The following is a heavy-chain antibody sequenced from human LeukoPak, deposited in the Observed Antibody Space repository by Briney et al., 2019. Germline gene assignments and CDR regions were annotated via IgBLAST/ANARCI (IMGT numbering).Heavy chain of an antibody. D-gene: IGHD2-8*02. CDR3: AKDSRFCTGYDCRGDAFDS. J-gene: IGHJ3*02. Sequence: GGSLRLSCAASGITFRDYWMSWVRQSPGKGLEWVANIKEDGSQKYDVDSVRGRFTISRDNAKNSLFLQMDSLRAEDTAVYYCAKDSRFCTGYDCRGDAFDSWGQGTMVTVTS. CDR2: IKEDGSQK. CDR1: GITFRDYW. V-gene: IGHV3-7*01.